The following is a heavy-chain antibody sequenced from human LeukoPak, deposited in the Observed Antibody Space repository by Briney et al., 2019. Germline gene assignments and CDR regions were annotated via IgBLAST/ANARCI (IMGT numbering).Heavy chain of an antibody. J-gene: IGHJ6*04. CDR2: IIPIFGTA. Sequence: GASVKVSCKASGGTFSSYAISWVRQAPGQGLEWMGGIIPIFGTANYAQKFQGRVTITADESTSTAYMELSSLRSEDTAVYYCARDRGDSDGMDVWGKGTTVTVSS. CDR3: ARDRGDSDGMDV. D-gene: IGHD3-10*01. V-gene: IGHV1-69*13. CDR1: GGTFSSYA.